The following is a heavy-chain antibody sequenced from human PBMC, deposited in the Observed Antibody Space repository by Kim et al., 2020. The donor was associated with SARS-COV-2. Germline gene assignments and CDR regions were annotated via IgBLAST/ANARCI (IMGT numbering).Heavy chain of an antibody. D-gene: IGHD6-13*01. Sequence: SETLSLTCTVSGGSISSSSYYWGWIRQPPGKGLEWIGSIYYSGSTYYNPSLKSRVTISVDTSKNQFSLKLSSVTAADTAVYYCARLIAAAGDYWGQGTLVTVSS. J-gene: IGHJ4*02. V-gene: IGHV4-39*01. CDR1: GGSISSSSYY. CDR2: IYYSGST. CDR3: ARLIAAAGDY.